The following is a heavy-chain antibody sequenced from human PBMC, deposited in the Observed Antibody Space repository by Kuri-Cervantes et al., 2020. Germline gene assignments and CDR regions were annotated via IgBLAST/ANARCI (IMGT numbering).Heavy chain of an antibody. CDR1: GFTFSSSE. J-gene: IGHJ5*02. CDR3: ARGPPHREAVAGTGPFDP. Sequence: GESLKISCTASGFTFSSSEMNWVRQAPGRGLEWVSYISGSGSSIYYADSVRGRFTISRDNAKNSLYLQMNSLRVEDTALYHCARGPPHREAVAGTGPFDPWGQGTLVTVSS. D-gene: IGHD6-19*01. CDR2: ISGSGSSI. V-gene: IGHV3-48*03.